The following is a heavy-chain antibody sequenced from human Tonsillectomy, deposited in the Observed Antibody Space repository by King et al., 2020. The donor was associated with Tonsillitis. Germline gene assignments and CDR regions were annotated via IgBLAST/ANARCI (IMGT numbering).Heavy chain of an antibody. CDR1: GFTFSTYA. V-gene: IGHV3-23*04. CDR2: ISGNGDNT. J-gene: IGHJ3*02. D-gene: IGHD6-19*01. CDR3: VKRGGSGWGAFDI. Sequence: VQLVESGGGLVQPGGSLRLSYAASGFTFSTYAMNWVRQAPGKGLEWVSTISGNGDNTYYADSVTGRFTISRDNSKNTLFLQTDSLRVDDTALYYCVKRGGSGWGAFDIWGQGTLVTVSS.